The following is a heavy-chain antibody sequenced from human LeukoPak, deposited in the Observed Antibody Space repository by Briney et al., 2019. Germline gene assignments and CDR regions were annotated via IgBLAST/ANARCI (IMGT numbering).Heavy chain of an antibody. D-gene: IGHD6-19*01. CDR2: INPNSGGT. J-gene: IGHJ6*02. CDR3: ARVNYRSGFFRNFYYYGMDV. Sequence: ASVKVSCKASGYTFSDYYMHWVRQGPGHGLEWMGWINPNSGGTDYAQRFQGRVTMTRETSNTTAYMELSRLRSDDTAVYYCARVNYRSGFFRNFYYYGMDVWGQGTTVTVSS. CDR1: GYTFSDYY. V-gene: IGHV1-2*02.